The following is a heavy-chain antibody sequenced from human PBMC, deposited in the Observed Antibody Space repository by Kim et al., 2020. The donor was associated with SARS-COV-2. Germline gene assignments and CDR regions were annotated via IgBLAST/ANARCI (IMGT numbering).Heavy chain of an antibody. J-gene: IGHJ4*02. V-gene: IGHV4-34*01. CDR3: ARAWTYSSGWWDDY. D-gene: IGHD6-19*01. CDR1: GGSFSGYY. Sequence: SETLSLTCAVYGGSFSGYYWSWIRQPPGKGLEWIGEINHSGSTNYNPSLKSRVTISVDTSKNQFSLKLSSVTAADTAVYYCARAWTYSSGWWDDYWGQGTLVTVSS. CDR2: INHSGST.